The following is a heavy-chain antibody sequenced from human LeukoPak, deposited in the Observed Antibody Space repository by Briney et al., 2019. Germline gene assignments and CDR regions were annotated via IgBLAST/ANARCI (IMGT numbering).Heavy chain of an antibody. Sequence: SETLSLTCTVSGGSISSSSYYWGWIRQPPGKGLEWIGWIYYSGSTYYNPSLKSRVTISVDTSKNQSSLKLSSVTAADTAVYYCARRLRTYYYGSGSYSTDYGMDVWGQGTTVTVSS. D-gene: IGHD3-10*01. CDR1: GGSISSSSYY. CDR2: IYYSGST. V-gene: IGHV4-39*01. J-gene: IGHJ6*02. CDR3: ARRLRTYYYGSGSYSTDYGMDV.